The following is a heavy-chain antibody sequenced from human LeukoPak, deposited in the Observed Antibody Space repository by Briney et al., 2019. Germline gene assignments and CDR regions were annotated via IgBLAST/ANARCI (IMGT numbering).Heavy chain of an antibody. CDR3: AHMVIPAAGTYFYH. CDR1: GFSLSTSGVG. CDR2: LYWNDDK. V-gene: IGHV2-5*01. Sequence: SGPTVVNPTQTLTLTCTFSGFSLSTSGVGVGWIRQPPGKALEWHALLYWNDDKRYSPSLKSRLTITKDTSMNQVVLRLTHMDPVDTATDCCAHMVIPAAGTYFYHRGKGTLVTVSS. J-gene: IGHJ4*02. D-gene: IGHD6-13*01.